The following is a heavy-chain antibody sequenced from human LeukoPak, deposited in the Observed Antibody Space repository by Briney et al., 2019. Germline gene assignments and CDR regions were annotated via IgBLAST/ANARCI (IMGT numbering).Heavy chain of an antibody. CDR1: GFTFSSYW. Sequence: GGSLRLSCAASGFTFSSYWMHWVRQAPGKGLVWVSRINSDGNSTSYADSVKGRFTISRDNAKNTLYLQMNSLRAEDTAVYYCARDGYDPRDAFDIWGQGTMVTVSS. J-gene: IGHJ3*02. CDR2: INSDGNST. V-gene: IGHV3-74*01. D-gene: IGHD5-12*01. CDR3: ARDGYDPRDAFDI.